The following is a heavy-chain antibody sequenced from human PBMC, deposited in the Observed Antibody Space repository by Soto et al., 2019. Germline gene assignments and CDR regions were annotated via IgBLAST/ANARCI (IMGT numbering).Heavy chain of an antibody. V-gene: IGHV4-39*01. CDR3: ARLVRETYGSGSYYNEGPTAYGMDV. CDR2: IYYSGST. D-gene: IGHD3-10*01. CDR1: GGSISSSSYY. Sequence: PSETLSLTCTVSGGSISSSSYYWGWIRQPPGKGLEWIGSIYYSGSTYYNPSLKSRVTISVDTSKNQFSLKLSSVTAADTAVYYCARLVRETYGSGSYYNEGPTAYGMDVWGQGTTVTVS. J-gene: IGHJ6*02.